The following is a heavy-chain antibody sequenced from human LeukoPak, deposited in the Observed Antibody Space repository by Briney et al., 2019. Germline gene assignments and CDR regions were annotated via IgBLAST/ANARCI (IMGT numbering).Heavy chain of an antibody. CDR2: ISGSGGST. CDR1: GFTFSSYA. CDR3: AKALYSSGWSPLDY. Sequence: GGPLRLSCAASGFTFSSYAMSWVRQAPGKGLEWVSAISGSGGSTYYADSVKGRFTISRDNSKNTLYLQMNSLRAEDTAVYYCAKALYSSGWSPLDYWGQGTLVTVSS. V-gene: IGHV3-23*01. J-gene: IGHJ4*02. D-gene: IGHD6-19*01.